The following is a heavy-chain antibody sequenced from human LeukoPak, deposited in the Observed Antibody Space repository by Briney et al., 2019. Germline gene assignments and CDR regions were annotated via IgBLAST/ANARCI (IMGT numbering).Heavy chain of an antibody. CDR3: ARDREGVSYSPAIHYYYYMDV. CDR1: GGSISSSSYY. CDR2: IYYSGST. J-gene: IGHJ6*03. Sequence: SETLSLTCTVSGGSISSSSYYWGWIRQPPGKGLEWIGSIYYSGSTYYNPSLKSRVTISVDTSKNQFSLKLSSVTAADTAVYYCARDREGVSYSPAIHYYYYMDVWGKGTTVTVSS. D-gene: IGHD1-26*01. V-gene: IGHV4-39*07.